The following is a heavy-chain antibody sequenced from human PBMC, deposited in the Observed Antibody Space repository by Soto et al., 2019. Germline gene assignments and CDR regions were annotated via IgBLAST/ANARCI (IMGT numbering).Heavy chain of an antibody. D-gene: IGHD1-26*01. J-gene: IGHJ4*02. Sequence: QLQLQESGPGLVKPSETLSLTCTVSGGSISSSSYYWGWIRQPPGKGLEWIGSIYYSGSTYYNPSLKSRVTISVDTSKNQFSLKLSSVTAADTAVYYCARRTGWEPLGGAGFDYWGQGTLVTVSS. CDR1: GGSISSSSYY. CDR3: ARRTGWEPLGGAGFDY. V-gene: IGHV4-39*01. CDR2: IYYSGST.